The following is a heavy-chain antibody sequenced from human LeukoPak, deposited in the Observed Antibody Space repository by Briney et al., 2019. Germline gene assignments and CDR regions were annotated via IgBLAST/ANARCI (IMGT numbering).Heavy chain of an antibody. CDR3: ARVAQYFDPLFDY. Sequence: PGGSLRLSCAASGFTFSSYWMSWVRQAPGKGLEWVANIKQDGSEKYYVDSVKGRFTISRDNAKNSLYLQMNSLRAEDTAVYYCARVAQYFDPLFDYWGQGTLVTVSS. D-gene: IGHD3-9*01. CDR2: IKQDGSEK. CDR1: GFTFSSYW. V-gene: IGHV3-7*01. J-gene: IGHJ4*02.